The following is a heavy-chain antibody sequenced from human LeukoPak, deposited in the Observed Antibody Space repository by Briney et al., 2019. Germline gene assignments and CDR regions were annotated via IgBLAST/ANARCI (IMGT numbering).Heavy chain of an antibody. V-gene: IGHV3-66*01. J-gene: IGHJ4*02. D-gene: IGHD3-10*01. Sequence: PGGSLRLSCAASGFTVSSNYVNWVRQAPGKGLEWVSVIYGGGAPYYVDSVKGRFTISRDNSKNTLYLQMNSLRAEDTAVYYCARDFYYGSGSYSYYFDYRGQGTLVTVSS. CDR2: IYGGGAP. CDR3: ARDFYYGSGSYSYYFDY. CDR1: GFTVSSNY.